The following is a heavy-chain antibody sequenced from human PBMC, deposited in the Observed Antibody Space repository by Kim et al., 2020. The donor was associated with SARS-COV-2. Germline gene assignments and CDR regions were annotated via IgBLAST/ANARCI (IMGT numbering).Heavy chain of an antibody. CDR1: GYTFTSYF. D-gene: IGHD1-26*01. V-gene: IGHV1-46*01. CDR2: INTSDGIT. CDR3: TKYSGRNPFDY. J-gene: IGHJ4*02. Sequence: ASVKVSCKASGYTFTSYFMHWVRQAPGQGLEWMGIINTSDGITNYAQKFQGRVTMTRDTSTSTVYMELSSLRSEDTAVYYCTKYSGRNPFDYWCQVTLV.